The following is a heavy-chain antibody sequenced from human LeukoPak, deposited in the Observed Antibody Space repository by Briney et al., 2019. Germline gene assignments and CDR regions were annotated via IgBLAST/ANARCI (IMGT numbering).Heavy chain of an antibody. Sequence: GGSLRLSCAASGFTFSSYAMSWVRQAPGKGLEWVSGISGSGGSTYYADSVKGRFTISRDKSKNTLYLQMNSLRAEDTAVYYCAKDSGDSQPHYFDYWGQGTLVTVSS. V-gene: IGHV3-23*01. J-gene: IGHJ4*02. D-gene: IGHD4-17*01. CDR1: GFTFSSYA. CDR3: AKDSGDSQPHYFDY. CDR2: ISGSGGST.